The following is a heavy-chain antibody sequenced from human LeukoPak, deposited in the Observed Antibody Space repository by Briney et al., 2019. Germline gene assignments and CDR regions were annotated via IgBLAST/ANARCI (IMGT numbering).Heavy chain of an antibody. CDR1: GFTFSSYG. Sequence: GRSLRLSCAATGFTFSSYGMHWVRQAPGKGLEWVAVIWYDGSNKYYADSVKGRFTISRDNSKNTLYPQMNSLRAEDTAVYYCARDYYDSSGYYSEYFQHWGQGTLVTVSS. CDR3: ARDYYDSSGYYSEYFQH. D-gene: IGHD3-22*01. V-gene: IGHV3-33*01. CDR2: IWYDGSNK. J-gene: IGHJ1*01.